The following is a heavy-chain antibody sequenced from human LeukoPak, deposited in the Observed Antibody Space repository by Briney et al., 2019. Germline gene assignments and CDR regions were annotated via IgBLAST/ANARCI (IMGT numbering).Heavy chain of an antibody. V-gene: IGHV4-59*01. D-gene: IGHD5-24*01. CDR3: ARDSGRDGYNW. Sequence: TASGTLSLTCTVSGGSISSYYWSWIRQPPGKGLEWIGYIYYSGSTNYNPSLKSRVTISVDTSKNQFSLKLSSVTAADTAVYYCARDSGRDGYNWWGQGTLVTVSS. J-gene: IGHJ4*02. CDR1: GGSISSYY. CDR2: IYYSGST.